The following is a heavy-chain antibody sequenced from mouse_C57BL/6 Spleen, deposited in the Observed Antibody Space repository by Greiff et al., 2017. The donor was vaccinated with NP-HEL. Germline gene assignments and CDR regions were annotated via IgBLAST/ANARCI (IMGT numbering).Heavy chain of an antibody. CDR1: GYTFTSYW. V-gene: IGHV1-52*01. CDR3: ARKGVVTTEYYFDY. D-gene: IGHD2-2*01. CDR2: IDPSDSET. Sequence: QVQLQQSGAELVRPGSSVKLSCKASGYTFTSYWMHWVKQRPIQGLEWIGNIDPSDSETHYNQKFKDKATLTVDKSSSTAYMQLSSLTSEDSAVYYCARKGVVTTEYYFDYWGQGTTLIVSS. J-gene: IGHJ2*01.